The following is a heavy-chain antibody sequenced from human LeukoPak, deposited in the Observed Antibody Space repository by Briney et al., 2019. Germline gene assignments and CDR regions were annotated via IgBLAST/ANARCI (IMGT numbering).Heavy chain of an antibody. CDR1: GGALSRYG. D-gene: IGHD6-13*01. V-gene: IGHV1-69*05. CDR3: ARDRIPAAPSYSYFYMDV. Sequence: GASVTVSCKASGGALSRYGISWVRLAPGQGLEWMGGIIPIFGTKNYAQRFQGRVTITTDESTSAVYMELSSLRSEDTAVYYCARDRIPAAPSYSYFYMDVWGKGTTVTVSS. J-gene: IGHJ6*03. CDR2: IIPIFGTK.